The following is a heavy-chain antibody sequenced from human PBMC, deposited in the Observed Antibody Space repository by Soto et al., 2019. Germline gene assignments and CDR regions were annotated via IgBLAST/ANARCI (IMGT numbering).Heavy chain of an antibody. D-gene: IGHD5-12*01. V-gene: IGHV5-51*01. CDR3: ARLLVKGYYSGYDSGYPLDFDY. CDR1: GYSFTSYW. J-gene: IGHJ4*02. Sequence: ASVKVSCKGSGYSFTSYWIGWVRQMPGKGLEWMGIIYPGDSDTRYSPSFQGQVTISADKSIITAYLQWSSLKASDTAMYYCARLLVKGYYSGYDSGYPLDFDYWGQGTLVTVSS. CDR2: IYPGDSDT.